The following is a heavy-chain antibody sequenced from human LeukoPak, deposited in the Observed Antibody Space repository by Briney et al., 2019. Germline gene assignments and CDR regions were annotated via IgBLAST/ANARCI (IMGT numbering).Heavy chain of an antibody. J-gene: IGHJ4*02. CDR2: ISSSSDYI. CDR3: ARDYDGDY. V-gene: IGHV3-21*01. D-gene: IGHD3-22*01. Sequence: GGSLRLSCAASGFSFSNCAMNWVRQAPGKGLEWVSSISSSSDYIYYADSVKGRSTISRDNAKNSLYLQMNSLRADDTAVYYCARDYDGDYWGQGTLVTVSS. CDR1: GFSFSNCA.